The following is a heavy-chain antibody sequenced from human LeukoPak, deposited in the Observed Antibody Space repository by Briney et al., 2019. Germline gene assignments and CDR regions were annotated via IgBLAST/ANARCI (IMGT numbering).Heavy chain of an antibody. J-gene: IGHJ4*02. CDR2: IIPIFGTA. Sequence: SVKVSCKASGGTFSSYAISWVRQAPGQGLERMGGIIPIFGTANYAQKFQGRVTITTDESTSTAYMELSSLRSEDTAVYYCAAGYDRKTDDYWGQGTLVTVSS. D-gene: IGHD3-22*01. CDR3: AAGYDRKTDDY. V-gene: IGHV1-69*05. CDR1: GGTFSSYA.